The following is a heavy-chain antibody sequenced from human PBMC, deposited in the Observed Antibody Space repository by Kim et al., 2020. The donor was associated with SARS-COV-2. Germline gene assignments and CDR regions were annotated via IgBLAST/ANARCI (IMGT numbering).Heavy chain of an antibody. CDR1: GYSISSGYY. Sequence: SETLSLTCTVSGYSISSGYYWGWIRQPPGKGLEWIGSIYHSGSTYYNPSLKSRVTISVDTSKNQFSLKLSSVTAADTAVYYCARVRGYPPDFDYWGQGTLVTVSS. CDR2: IYHSGST. J-gene: IGHJ4*02. D-gene: IGHD3-10*01. CDR3: ARVRGYPPDFDY. V-gene: IGHV4-38-2*02.